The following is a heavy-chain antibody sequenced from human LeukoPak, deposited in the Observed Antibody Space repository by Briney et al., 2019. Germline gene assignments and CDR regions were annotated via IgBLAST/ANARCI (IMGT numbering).Heavy chain of an antibody. V-gene: IGHV4-31*03. CDR3: ARLYGSGSNYLDY. CDR2: IYYSGST. D-gene: IGHD3-10*01. J-gene: IGHJ4*02. Sequence: SETLSLTCSVSAGSIRSDNYYWSWIRQFPGKGLEWIGYIYYSGSTYYNPSLKSRFTISLDTSKSHFSLNLNSVTAADTAIYYCARLYGSGSNYLDYWGQGTLVTVSS. CDR1: AGSIRSDNYY.